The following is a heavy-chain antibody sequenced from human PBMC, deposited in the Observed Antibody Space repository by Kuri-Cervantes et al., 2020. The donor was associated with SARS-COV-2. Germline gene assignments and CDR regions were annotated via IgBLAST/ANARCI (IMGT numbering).Heavy chain of an antibody. CDR2: ISSDGIDK. J-gene: IGHJ4*02. CDR1: GFTFSKYA. D-gene: IGHD2/OR15-2a*01. Sequence: GESLKISCAASGFTFSKYAVHWLRQAPGKGLEWVAIISSDGIDKYYGDSVKGRFTISRDNSKNTLYLQMNSLRAEDTAVYYCARAVKRFDYWGQGTLVTVSS. CDR3: ARAVKRFDY. V-gene: IGHV3-30*03.